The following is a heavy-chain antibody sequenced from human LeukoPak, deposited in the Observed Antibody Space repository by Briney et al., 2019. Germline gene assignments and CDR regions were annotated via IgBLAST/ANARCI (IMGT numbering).Heavy chain of an antibody. CDR1: GGTFSSYA. V-gene: IGHV1-69*13. J-gene: IGHJ4*02. Sequence: ASVKVSCKASGGTFSSYAISWVRQAPGQGLEWMGGIIPIFGTANYAQKFQGRVTITADESTSTAYMELSSLRSEDTAVYYCASSSAYDSWSGYPFDYWGQGTLVTVSS. CDR2: IIPIFGTA. CDR3: ASSSAYDSWSGYPFDY. D-gene: IGHD3-3*01.